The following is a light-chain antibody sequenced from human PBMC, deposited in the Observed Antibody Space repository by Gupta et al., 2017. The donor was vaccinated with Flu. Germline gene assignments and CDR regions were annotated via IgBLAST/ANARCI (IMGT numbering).Light chain of an antibody. CDR3: GTWDNSLDVSRV. CDR1: SSNIGANY. Sequence: QSVLTQPPSVSAAPGQKVTISCSGSSSNIGANYVSWYQQLPGTAPKLLIYDNYKRCAGMPDRVSGSKSGTSATLDITGLPTGDEADYYCGTWDNSLDVSRVFGGGTKLIVL. CDR2: DNY. V-gene: IGLV1-51*01. J-gene: IGLJ3*02.